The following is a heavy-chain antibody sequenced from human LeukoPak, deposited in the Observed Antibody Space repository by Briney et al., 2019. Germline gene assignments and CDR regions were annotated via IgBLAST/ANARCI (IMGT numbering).Heavy chain of an antibody. D-gene: IGHD6-13*01. CDR3: AKSNGYTNSWYDY. Sequence: PEGSLRLSCAASGFTFSNYAMSWVRQAPGKGLEWVSGISASGGSTYYAHSVNGRFTISRDNSKNTVSLQMDSLRAEDTALYYCAKSNGYTNSWYDYWGQGTLVSVSS. CDR1: GFTFSNYA. J-gene: IGHJ4*02. V-gene: IGHV3-23*01. CDR2: ISASGGST.